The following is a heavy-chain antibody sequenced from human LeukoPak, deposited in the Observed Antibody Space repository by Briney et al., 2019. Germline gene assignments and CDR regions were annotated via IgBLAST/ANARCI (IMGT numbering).Heavy chain of an antibody. Sequence: SGGSLRLSCAASGFTFSSYAMSWVRQAPGKGLEWVSAISGSGGSTYYADSVRGRFTISRDNSKNTLYLQMNSLRAEDTAVYYCASGPLNGNSEAGTDYWGQGTLVTVSS. CDR2: ISGSGGST. D-gene: IGHD6-19*01. J-gene: IGHJ4*02. V-gene: IGHV3-23*01. CDR1: GFTFSSYA. CDR3: ASGPLNGNSEAGTDY.